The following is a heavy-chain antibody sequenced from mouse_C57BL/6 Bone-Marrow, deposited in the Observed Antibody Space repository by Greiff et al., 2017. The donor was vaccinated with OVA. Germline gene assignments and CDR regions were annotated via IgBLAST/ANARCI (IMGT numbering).Heavy chain of an antibody. D-gene: IGHD1-1*01. CDR2: INYDGSST. CDR3: ARVGSSILDY. V-gene: IGHV5-16*01. J-gene: IGHJ2*01. Sequence: EVKLVESEGGLVQPGSSMKLSCTASGFTFSDYYMAWVRQVPEKGLEWVANINYDGSSTYYLDSLKSRFIISRDNAKNILYLQMSSLKSEDTATYYCARVGSSILDYWGQGTTLTVSS. CDR1: GFTFSDYY.